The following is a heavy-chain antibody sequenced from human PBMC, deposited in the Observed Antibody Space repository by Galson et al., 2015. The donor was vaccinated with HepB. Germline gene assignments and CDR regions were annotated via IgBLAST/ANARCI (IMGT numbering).Heavy chain of an antibody. CDR3: AKQGSMVREVRYFDH. CDR1: AFTFSSYD. D-gene: IGHD3-10*01. Sequence: SLRLSCAASAFTFSSYDMHWVRQAPGKGLDWLAAISYDGSNKYYAGSVKGRFTISRDNSKTTLYLQMNSLRAEDTAVYYCAKQGSMVREVRYFDHWGQGTLVTVSS. J-gene: IGHJ4*02. V-gene: IGHV3-30*18. CDR2: ISYDGSNK.